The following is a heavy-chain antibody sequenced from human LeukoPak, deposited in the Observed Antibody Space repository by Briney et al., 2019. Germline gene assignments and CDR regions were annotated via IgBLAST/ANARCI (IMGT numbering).Heavy chain of an antibody. D-gene: IGHD3-16*01. Sequence: GASGKVSCKGSGYTFPDYHIHWVRQAPGQGLEWMGWINPKSGVTHYAQKFQGRVTMTRDLSIKTTFMELRSLTSDDSAIIYCATTLSRGGPDDAFDIWGQGTMVIVSS. CDR3: ATTLSRGGPDDAFDI. CDR1: GYTFPDYH. V-gene: IGHV1-2*02. J-gene: IGHJ3*02. CDR2: INPKSGVT.